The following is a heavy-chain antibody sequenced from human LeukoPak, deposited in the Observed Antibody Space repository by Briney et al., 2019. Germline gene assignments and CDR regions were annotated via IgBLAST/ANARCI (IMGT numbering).Heavy chain of an antibody. CDR1: GGTFSSYA. Sequence: SVKVSCKASGGTFSSYAISWVRHAPGQGLEWMVGIIPIFGTPNYAQKFQGRVTITADEATIRAYMELSSLRSEDTAVYYCARDRYYDILTGFTLWGQGTLVTVSS. J-gene: IGHJ4*02. D-gene: IGHD3-9*01. CDR3: ARDRYYDILTGFTL. CDR2: IIPIFGTP. V-gene: IGHV1-69*13.